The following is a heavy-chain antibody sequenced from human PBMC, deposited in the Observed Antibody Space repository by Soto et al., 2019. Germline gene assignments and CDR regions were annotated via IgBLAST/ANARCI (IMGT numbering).Heavy chain of an antibody. CDR2: IKNKADGGPT. CDR3: TTDLWMQLWFPGAFNR. D-gene: IGHD5-18*01. V-gene: IGHV3-15*07. CDR1: GFTFSNAR. J-gene: IGHJ5*02. Sequence: GGSLRLSCAASGFTFSNARMNWVRQAPGKGLEWVGRIKNKADGGPTDYAAPVKGRFTISRDDSKNTLYLQMNSLKTDDTAVYYCTTDLWMQLWFPGAFNRWGQGTLVTVSS.